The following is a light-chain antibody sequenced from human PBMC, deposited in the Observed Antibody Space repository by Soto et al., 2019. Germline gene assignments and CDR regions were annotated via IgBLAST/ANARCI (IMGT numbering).Light chain of an antibody. J-gene: IGKJ4*01. CDR3: QQNYRPPLT. Sequence: DIQMTQSPSSLSASVGDTVTITCRASQSIAMFCSWYQQKPGKAPNLLMYSSSTLENGVPSRFSGSGSGTYFTLTIHNLQIDDFATYYCQQNYRPPLTFGGGTKVDIK. CDR2: SSS. V-gene: IGKV1-39*01. CDR1: QSIAMF.